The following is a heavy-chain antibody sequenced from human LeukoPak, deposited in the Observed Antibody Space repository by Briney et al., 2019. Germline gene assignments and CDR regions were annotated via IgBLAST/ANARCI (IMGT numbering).Heavy chain of an antibody. CDR3: ARDLDYSGCVYDY. D-gene: IGHD5-12*01. V-gene: IGHV3-33*08. J-gene: IGHJ4*02. CDR2: IWYDGSNK. CDR1: GFTFSSHG. Sequence: GGSLRLSCAASGFTFSSHGMHWVRQAPGKGLEWVALIWYDGSNKYYADSVKGRFTNSRDNSKNTLYLQMNSLRAEDTAVYYCARDLDYSGCVYDYWGQGTLVTVSS.